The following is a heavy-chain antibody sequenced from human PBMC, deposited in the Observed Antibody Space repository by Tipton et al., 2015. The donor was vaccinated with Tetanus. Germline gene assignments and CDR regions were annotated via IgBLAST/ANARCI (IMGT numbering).Heavy chain of an antibody. CDR1: GGSISSYY. V-gene: IGHV4-59*12. CDR3: ARTGGGYTMVGLGRVVDY. D-gene: IGHD3-10*02. J-gene: IGHJ4*02. CDR2: IYYSGST. Sequence: TLSLTCTVSGGSISSYYWSWIRQPPGKGLEWIGYIYYSGSTYYNPSLKSRVTISVDTSKNQFSLKLSSVTAADTAVYYCARTGGGYTMVGLGRVVDYWGQGTLVTVSS.